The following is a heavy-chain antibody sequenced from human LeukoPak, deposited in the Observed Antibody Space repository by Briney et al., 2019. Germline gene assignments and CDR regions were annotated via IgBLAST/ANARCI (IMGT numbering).Heavy chain of an antibody. CDR1: GFTFSSYA. D-gene: IGHD1-7*01. V-gene: IGHV3-23*01. Sequence: GGSLRLSCAASGFTFSSYAMSWVRQAPGRGLEWVSLIGSSAGSTYYADSVKGRFTISRDNSKNTLWLQMNSLRAEDTAVYYCAKGYGGNYYWYFDYWGQGTLVTVSS. CDR3: AKGYGGNYYWYFDY. CDR2: IGSSAGST. J-gene: IGHJ4*02.